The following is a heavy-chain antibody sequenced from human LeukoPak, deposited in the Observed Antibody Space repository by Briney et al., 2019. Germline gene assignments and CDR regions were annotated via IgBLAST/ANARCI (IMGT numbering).Heavy chain of an antibody. J-gene: IGHJ4*02. D-gene: IGHD1-26*01. CDR2: IKEDGREK. CDR1: GFTFSNYY. Sequence: SGGSLRLSCAASGFTFSNYYMNWVRKAPGKGLEWVANIKEDGREKYYVDSVKGRFTISRDNSKNTLYLQMNSLRAEDTAVYYCAKGQTAKVGAYYFDYWGQGTLVTVSS. V-gene: IGHV3-7*03. CDR3: AKGQTAKVGAYYFDY.